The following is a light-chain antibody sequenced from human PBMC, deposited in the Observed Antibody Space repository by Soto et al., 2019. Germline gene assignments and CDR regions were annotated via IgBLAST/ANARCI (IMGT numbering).Light chain of an antibody. J-gene: IGKJ2*01. CDR3: QQYSSDSNT. CDR1: QDINIW. Sequence: DIQMTQSPSTLSASVGDRVTITCRASQDINIWLAWYQQKPGKAPKLLIYKASTLERGVPSRFIGSGSGTASTLAISSLQPDDFATYYCQQYSSDSNTFGQGPRLDIK. V-gene: IGKV1-5*03. CDR2: KAS.